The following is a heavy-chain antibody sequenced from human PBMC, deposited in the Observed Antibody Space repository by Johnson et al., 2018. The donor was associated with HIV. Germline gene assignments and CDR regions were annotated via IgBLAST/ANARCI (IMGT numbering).Heavy chain of an antibody. J-gene: IGHJ3*02. CDR2: ISYDGSNK. CDR1: GFTFSSYA. CDR3: ARGVYAKDAFDI. D-gene: IGHD3-16*01. Sequence: QMQLVESGGGVVQPGRSLRLSCAASGFTFSSYAMHWVRQAPGKGLEWVAVISYDGSNKYYADSVKGRFTISRDNSKKTLYLQMNSLRAEDTAVYYCARGVYAKDAFDIWGQGTMVTVSS. V-gene: IGHV3-30-3*01.